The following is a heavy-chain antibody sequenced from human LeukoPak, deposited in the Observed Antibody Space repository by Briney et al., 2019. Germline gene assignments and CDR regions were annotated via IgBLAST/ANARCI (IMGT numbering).Heavy chain of an antibody. CDR2: IKEDGSQK. Sequence: AGGSLRLSCAASGFTFSSYWMTWVRQAPGKGPEWVANIKEDGSQKYYVDSVRGRFTISRDNPKNSLFLQMNNLRVEDTAVYYCARRGGSSSRRSPVDYWGQGTLVTVSS. CDR3: ARRGGSSSRRSPVDY. CDR1: GFTFSSYW. D-gene: IGHD6-6*01. V-gene: IGHV3-7*01. J-gene: IGHJ4*02.